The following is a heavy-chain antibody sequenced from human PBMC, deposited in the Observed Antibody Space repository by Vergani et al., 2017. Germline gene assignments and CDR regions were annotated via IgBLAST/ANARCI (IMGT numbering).Heavy chain of an antibody. CDR1: ADSISSGSYY. CDR3: ARQRPGSGWSPGDFDD. V-gene: IGHV4-39*01. CDR2: IYYSGLT. D-gene: IGHD6-19*01. J-gene: IGHJ4*02. Sequence: QLQLQQSGPGLVKPSETLFLTCTVSADSISSGSYYSGWIRQPPGKSLEWNGSIYYSGLTYYNPSLKSRVAISVDTSKNQFSLKVTSVTAADTAVYFCARQRPGSGWSPGDFDDWGQGILVTVSS.